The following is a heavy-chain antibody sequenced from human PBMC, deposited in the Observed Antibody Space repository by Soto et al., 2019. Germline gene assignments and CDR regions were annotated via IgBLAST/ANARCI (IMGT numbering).Heavy chain of an antibody. V-gene: IGHV2-5*04. CDR3: VYGSSSGHHAADV. CDR1: GFSVRSSGVA. CDR2: IYWDDDE. D-gene: IGHD4-17*01. Sequence: QITLKESGPAQVRATQTLTLTCAVSGFSVRSSGVAVAWIRQPPGKALEWLALIYWDDDERYSPSLKNRLTITKDTSKNQVVMKMTDMCPVDTGTYYCVYGSSSGHHAADVLGQGTSVIVSS. J-gene: IGHJ6*02.